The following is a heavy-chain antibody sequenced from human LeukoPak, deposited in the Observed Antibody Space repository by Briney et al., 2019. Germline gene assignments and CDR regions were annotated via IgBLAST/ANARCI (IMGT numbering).Heavy chain of an antibody. Sequence: GESLKISCKGSGYRFTSYWIGWVRQMPGKGLEWMGIIYPGDSETRYSPPLQGQVTISADKSINTAYLQWSSLKASDTAMYYCARRVVNNRNWYFDLWGRGTLVTVSS. V-gene: IGHV5-51*01. CDR1: GYRFTSYW. D-gene: IGHD4-23*01. CDR2: IYPGDSET. CDR3: ARRVVNNRNWYFDL. J-gene: IGHJ2*01.